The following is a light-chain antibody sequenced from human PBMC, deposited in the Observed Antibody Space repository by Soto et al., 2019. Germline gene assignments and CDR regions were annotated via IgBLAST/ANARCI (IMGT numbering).Light chain of an antibody. J-gene: IGKJ1*01. V-gene: IGKV1-6*01. CDR2: GTS. CDR3: LQDYSYPRT. CDR1: QAIRTE. Sequence: AIQMTQSPSSPSASVGDRVIITCRASQAIRTELGWYQQRPGKAPKLLIYGTSNLQSGVASRFSGSGSGTDFTLSINGLEAEDFATYYCLQDYSYPRTFGQGTKVDVK.